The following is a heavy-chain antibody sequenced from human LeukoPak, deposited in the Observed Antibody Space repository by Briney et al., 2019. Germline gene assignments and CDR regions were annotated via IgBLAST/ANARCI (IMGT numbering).Heavy chain of an antibody. V-gene: IGHV3-23*01. Sequence: GGSLRLSCAASGFTFSSYAMSWVREAPGKGLEWGSGIIGSGGSTYYADSVKGGFTPSRENSKNTLYLQMNSLRAEDTAVYYCAREMTGYSSGWSWGQGTLVTVSS. D-gene: IGHD6-19*01. J-gene: IGHJ4*02. CDR2: IIGSGGST. CDR1: GFTFSSYA. CDR3: AREMTGYSSGWS.